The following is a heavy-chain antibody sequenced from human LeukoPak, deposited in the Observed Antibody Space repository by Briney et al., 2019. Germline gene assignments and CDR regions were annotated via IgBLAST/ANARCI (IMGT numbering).Heavy chain of an antibody. J-gene: IGHJ5*02. V-gene: IGHV1-69*13. CDR3: ARDPVMTTVASINWFDP. CDR2: IIPIFGTA. CDR1: GGTFSSYA. Sequence: SVKVSCKASGGTFSSYAISWVRQAPGQGLEWMGGIIPIFGTANYAQKFQGRVTITADESTGTAYMELSSLRSEDTAVYYCARDPVMTTVASINWFDPWGQGTLVTVSS. D-gene: IGHD4-23*01.